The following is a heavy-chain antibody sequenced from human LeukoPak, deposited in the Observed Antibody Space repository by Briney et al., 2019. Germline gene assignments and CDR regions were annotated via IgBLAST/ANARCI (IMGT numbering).Heavy chain of an antibody. CDR2: ISWIIGSI. CDR1: GFTFDEYA. D-gene: IGHD2-2*01. J-gene: IGHJ3*01. V-gene: IGHV3-9*01. CDR3: EKDKGPAAVFFGAFDV. Sequence: PGRSLRLSFAPSGFTFDEYAMHWVRQAPRKSLEWGSGISWIIGSIGYADSVKGRFTNSRDNAKNSLYLRMNSLRAEDPAWYYCEKDKGPAAVFFGAFDVWGQGTMVTVSS.